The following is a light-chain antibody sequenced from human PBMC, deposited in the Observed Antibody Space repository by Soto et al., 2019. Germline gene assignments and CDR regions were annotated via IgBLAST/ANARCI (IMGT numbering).Light chain of an antibody. V-gene: IGKV3-15*01. CDR3: QQYNIWPWYT. Sequence: EIVMTQSPGTLSVSPGERVTLSCRASQNVNNNVAWYQQKPGQAPRLLIYYASTRATGIPARFSGSGSATEFTLTISSLQSEDFAVYYCQQYNIWPWYTFGQGTKLESK. J-gene: IGKJ2*01. CDR1: QNVNNN. CDR2: YAS.